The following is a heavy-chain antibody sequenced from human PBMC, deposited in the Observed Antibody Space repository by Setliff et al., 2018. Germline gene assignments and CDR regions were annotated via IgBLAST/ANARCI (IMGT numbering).Heavy chain of an antibody. V-gene: IGHV4-39*01. J-gene: IGHJ5*02. D-gene: IGHD3-10*01. CDR1: GGSISGTNYY. Sequence: PSETLSLTCTVSGGSISGTNYYWGWIRQPPGKKLEWIGSIYHSGNTYYNPSLNSRVIISVDTSKNQFSLRLDSVTAADTAVYYCARPMVRGLTSRFCFDPWGQGILVTVSS. CDR2: IYHSGNT. CDR3: ARPMVRGLTSRFCFDP.